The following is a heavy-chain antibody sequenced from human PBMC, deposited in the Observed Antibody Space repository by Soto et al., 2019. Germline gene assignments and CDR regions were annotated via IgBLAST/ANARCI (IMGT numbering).Heavy chain of an antibody. V-gene: IGHV1-69*13. Sequence: GASVKVSCKASGGTFSSYAISWVRQAPGQGLEWMGGIIPIFGTANYAQKFQGRVTITADESTSTAYMELSSLRSEDTAVYYCARVPTFGTPLAPNWFDPWGRGTLVTVSS. CDR1: GGTFSSYA. D-gene: IGHD3-16*01. CDR3: ARVPTFGTPLAPNWFDP. J-gene: IGHJ5*02. CDR2: IIPIFGTA.